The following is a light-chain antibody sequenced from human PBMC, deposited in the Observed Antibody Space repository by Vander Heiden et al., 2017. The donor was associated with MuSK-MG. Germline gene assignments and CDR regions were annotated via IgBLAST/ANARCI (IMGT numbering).Light chain of an antibody. J-gene: IGKJ2*01. Sequence: DIQMTQSPSSLSASVGDRVTITCQASQDIIKYLNWYQQKPGKAPNLLIYDASNLETGVPSTSCGSGSGTDFTFTISILQPEAVATYYCQQDQSLPHTFGQGTKMDVK. CDR1: QDIIKY. CDR2: DAS. V-gene: IGKV1-33*01. CDR3: QQDQSLPHT.